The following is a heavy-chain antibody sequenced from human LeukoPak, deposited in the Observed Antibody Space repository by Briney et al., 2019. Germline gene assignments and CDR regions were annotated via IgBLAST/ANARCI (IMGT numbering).Heavy chain of an antibody. J-gene: IGHJ4*02. CDR1: GFTFSRYA. Sequence: GGSLKLSCAASGFTFSRYAMSWARQAPGKGLEWVSLIESSGATTYYADSVKGRFTISRDDSKNTLYLQMNSLRAEDTALYYCARDTYGAPDSWGQGTLVTVSS. CDR3: ARDTYGAPDS. CDR2: IESSGATT. V-gene: IGHV3-23*01. D-gene: IGHD4-17*01.